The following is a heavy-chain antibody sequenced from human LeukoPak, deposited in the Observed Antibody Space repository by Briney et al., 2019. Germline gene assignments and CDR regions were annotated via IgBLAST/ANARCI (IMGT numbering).Heavy chain of an antibody. J-gene: IGHJ6*02. CDR3: ARSGLGVIYGMDV. D-gene: IGHD3-10*01. Sequence: GGSLRHSCAASGFTFSSYWMHWVRQVPGKGLVWVSRINSDGSSTSYADSVKGRFTISRDNAKNTLHLQMNSLRAEDTAVYYCARSGLGVIYGMDVWGQGTTVTVSS. CDR2: INSDGSST. CDR1: GFTFSSYW. V-gene: IGHV3-74*01.